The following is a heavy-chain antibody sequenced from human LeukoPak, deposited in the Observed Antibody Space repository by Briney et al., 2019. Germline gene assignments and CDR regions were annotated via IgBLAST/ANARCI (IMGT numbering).Heavy chain of an antibody. CDR3: ARDGVYSSGIFDAFDI. Sequence: ASVKVSCKASGYTFTSYGISWVRQAPGQGLEWIGWISAYNGNTNYAQKLQGRVTMTTDTSTSTASMELRSLRSDDTAVYYCARDGVYSSGIFDAFDIWGQGTMVTVSS. CDR2: ISAYNGNT. CDR1: GYTFTSYG. D-gene: IGHD6-19*01. J-gene: IGHJ3*02. V-gene: IGHV1-18*01.